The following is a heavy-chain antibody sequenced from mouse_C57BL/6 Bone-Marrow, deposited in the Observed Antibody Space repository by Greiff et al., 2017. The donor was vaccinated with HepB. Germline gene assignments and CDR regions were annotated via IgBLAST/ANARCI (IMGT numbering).Heavy chain of an antibody. V-gene: IGHV1-64*01. CDR1: GYTFTSYW. D-gene: IGHD3-1*01. CDR3: ACQPGLEAGFAY. CDR2: IHPNSGST. Sequence: QVQLQQPGAELVKPGASVKLSCKASGYTFTSYWMHWVKQRPGQGLEWIGMIHPNSGSTNYNEKFKSKATLTVDKSSSTAYMQLSSLTSEDSAVYYCACQPGLEAGFAYWGQGTLVTVSA. J-gene: IGHJ3*01.